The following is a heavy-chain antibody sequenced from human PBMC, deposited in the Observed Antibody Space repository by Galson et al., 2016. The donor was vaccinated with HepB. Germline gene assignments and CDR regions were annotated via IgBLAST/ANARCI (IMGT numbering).Heavy chain of an antibody. Sequence: SLRLSCAASGFSFSSYWMHWVRQVPGKGLVWVSRINSDGSDTTYADSVKGRFTISRDNAKNILYLQMNSLRAEDTAVYYCAKGFCMSHSCYAGLAGYHYMDVWGKGTTVTVSS. CDR2: INSDGSDT. CDR3: AKGFCMSHSCYAGLAGYHYMDV. D-gene: IGHD2-2*01. CDR1: GFSFSSYW. V-gene: IGHV3-74*03. J-gene: IGHJ6*03.